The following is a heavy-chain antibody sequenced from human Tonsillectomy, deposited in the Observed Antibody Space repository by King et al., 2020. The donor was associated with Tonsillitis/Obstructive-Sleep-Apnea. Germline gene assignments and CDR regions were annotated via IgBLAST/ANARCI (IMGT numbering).Heavy chain of an antibody. D-gene: IGHD1-1*01. CDR3: VKDLGTTGMTGAFDI. CDR2: INWSGGTT. J-gene: IGHJ3*02. Sequence: VQLVESGGGVVRPGGSLRLSCAASGFTFDDYGMSWVRQAPGKGLQWVSTINWSGGTTAHADSVKGLFTISRDNAKNSLYLQMNSLRAGDTALYYCVKDLGTTGMTGAFDIWGQGTMVTVSS. V-gene: IGHV3-20*04. CDR1: GFTFDDYG.